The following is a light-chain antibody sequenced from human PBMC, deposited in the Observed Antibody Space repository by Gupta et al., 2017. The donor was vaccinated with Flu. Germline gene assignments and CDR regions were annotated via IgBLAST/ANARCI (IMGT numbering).Light chain of an antibody. CDR1: KLGDKY. J-gene: IGLJ1*01. V-gene: IGLV3-1*01. CDR2: KDN. CDR3: QAWDSSTYV. Sequence: TCSGDKLGDKYACWYQQKPGQSPVLVIYKDNKRPAGIPERFSGSNSGNTATLTISGTQAMDEADYYCQAWDSSTYVFGTGTKVTVL.